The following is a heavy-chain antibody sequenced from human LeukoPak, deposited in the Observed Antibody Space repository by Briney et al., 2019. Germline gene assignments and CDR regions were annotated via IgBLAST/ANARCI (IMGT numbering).Heavy chain of an antibody. D-gene: IGHD3-22*01. CDR3: ARMYYYDSSAVY. V-gene: IGHV4-4*02. J-gene: IGHJ4*02. Sequence: PSRTLSLTCAVSGGSISSSNWWSWVRQPPGKGLEWIGEIYHSGSTNYNPSLKSRVTISVDKSKNQFSLKLSSVTAAATAVYYCARMYYYDSSAVYWGQGTLVTVSS. CDR1: GGSISSSNW. CDR2: IYHSGST.